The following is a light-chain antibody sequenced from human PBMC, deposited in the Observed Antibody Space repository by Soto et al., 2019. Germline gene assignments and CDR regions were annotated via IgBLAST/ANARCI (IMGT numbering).Light chain of an antibody. CDR3: QQENRPWP. CDR1: QSISSW. Sequence: DIQMTQSPSTLSASVGDRVTITCRASQSISSWLAWYQQKPGKAPKLLIYDASSLESGVPSRFSGSGSGTEFTLTISSRQSDDFATYYCQQENRPWPLGQGTKVE. J-gene: IGKJ1*01. V-gene: IGKV1-5*01. CDR2: DAS.